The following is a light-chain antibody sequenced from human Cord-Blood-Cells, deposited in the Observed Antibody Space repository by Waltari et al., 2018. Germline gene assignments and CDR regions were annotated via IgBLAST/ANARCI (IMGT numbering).Light chain of an antibody. CDR1: KIGSKS. Sequence: SYVLTQPPSVSVAPGKTARITCGGNKIGSKSVHWYQQKPGQGPVLVVYDDSDRPSGIPERFSGSNSGNTATLTISRVEAGDEADYYCQVWDSSSDVVFGGGTKLTVL. J-gene: IGLJ2*01. CDR2: DDS. CDR3: QVWDSSSDVV. V-gene: IGLV3-21*03.